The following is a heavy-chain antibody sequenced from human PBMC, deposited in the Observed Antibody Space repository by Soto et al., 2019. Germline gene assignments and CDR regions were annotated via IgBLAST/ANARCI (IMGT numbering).Heavy chain of an antibody. CDR3: ARADPDASVGY. CDR2: ISYSGST. V-gene: IGHV4-59*11. J-gene: IGHJ4*02. D-gene: IGHD3-16*01. CDR1: GGSMSSHY. Sequence: KPXETLSLTCTVCGGSMSSHYWTWLRQPPGKGLEWIGYISYSGSTYYNPSLKSRVTISADTSRNQFSLELSSVIAADTAVYYCARADPDASVGYWGQGTLVTVSS.